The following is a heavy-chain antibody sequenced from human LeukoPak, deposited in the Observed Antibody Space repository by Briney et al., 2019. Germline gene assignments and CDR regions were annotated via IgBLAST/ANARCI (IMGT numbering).Heavy chain of an antibody. CDR1: GGSFSGYY. CDR2: INHSGST. J-gene: IGHJ5*02. D-gene: IGHD2-2*02. Sequence: SETLSLTCAVYGGSFSGYYWSWIRQPPGKGLEWIGEINHSGSTNYNPSLKSRVTISVDTSKNQFSLKLSSVTAADTAVYYCARHRKYCSRTSCYTNWFDPWGQGTLVTVSS. V-gene: IGHV4-34*01. CDR3: ARHRKYCSRTSCYTNWFDP.